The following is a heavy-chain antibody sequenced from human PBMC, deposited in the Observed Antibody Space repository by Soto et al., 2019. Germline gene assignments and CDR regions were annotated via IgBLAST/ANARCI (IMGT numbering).Heavy chain of an antibody. CDR3: AKDGPAGRDFRY. D-gene: IGHD3-3*01. CDR2: IYHGGKI. CDR1: GGSISTPNW. J-gene: IGHJ4*02. V-gene: IGHV4-4*02. Sequence: QVHLQESGPGLVKPSGTLSLTCAVSGGSISTPNWWTWVRQAPGKGLEWIGEIYHGGKINYNPSLKSRVTISVDTSHTHFSLNLTSVTAADTAVYYCAKDGPAGRDFRYWGQGTLVTVSS.